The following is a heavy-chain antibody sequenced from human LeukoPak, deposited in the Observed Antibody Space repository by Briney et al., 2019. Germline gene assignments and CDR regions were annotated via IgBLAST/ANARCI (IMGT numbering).Heavy chain of an antibody. CDR2: ISSDASNI. D-gene: IGHD2-15*01. CDR3: AKDLLGQNWFDP. Sequence: GGSLRLSCAASGFIFSNYGLHWVRQAPGEGLEWVAVISSDASNIDYGDSVKGRFTIPRDNSKNTLYLQMNSLRVEDTAIYYCAKDLLGQNWFDPWGQGTLVTVSS. CDR1: GFIFSNYG. J-gene: IGHJ5*02. V-gene: IGHV3-30*18.